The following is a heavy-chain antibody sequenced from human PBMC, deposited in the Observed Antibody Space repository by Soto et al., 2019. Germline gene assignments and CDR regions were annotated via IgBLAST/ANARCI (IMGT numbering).Heavy chain of an antibody. CDR3: ARDLPTPDY. Sequence: QVQLVESGGGVVQPGRSLRLSCAASGFTFSSYGMHWVRQAPGKGLEWVAVIWYDGSNKYYADSVKGRFTISRDNSKNTLYLQMNRLRAEDTAVYYCARDLPTPDYWGQGTLVTVSS. CDR2: IWYDGSNK. J-gene: IGHJ4*02. D-gene: IGHD2-15*01. CDR1: GFTFSSYG. V-gene: IGHV3-33*01.